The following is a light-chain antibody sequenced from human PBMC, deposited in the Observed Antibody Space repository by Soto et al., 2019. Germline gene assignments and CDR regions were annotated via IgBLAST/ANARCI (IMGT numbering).Light chain of an antibody. J-gene: IGLJ3*02. CDR3: GSYTISNSWV. CDR2: EVS. Sequence: QSVLTQPASVSGSPGQSITISCTGTSSDIGGYNYVSWYQQYPGKAPRLMIYEVSNRPSGVSNRFSGSKSGNTASLTISGLQAEDEADYYCGSYTISNSWVFGGGTKLTVL. CDR1: SSDIGGYNY. V-gene: IGLV2-14*01.